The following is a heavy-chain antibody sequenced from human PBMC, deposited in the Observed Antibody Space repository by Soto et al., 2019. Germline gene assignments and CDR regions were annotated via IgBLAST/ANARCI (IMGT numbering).Heavy chain of an antibody. CDR3: ATRTDYYYGSGSLGGMDV. CDR2: IYYSGST. CDR1: GGSISSGSYY. J-gene: IGHJ6*02. V-gene: IGHV4-31*03. D-gene: IGHD3-10*01. Sequence: QVQLQESGPGLVKPSQTLSLTCTASGGSISSGSYYWSWIRQLPGKGLEWIGYIYYSGSTYYNPSLKSRVTISVDTSKNPFSLKLNSVTAADTAVYYCATRTDYYYGSGSLGGMDVWGQGTTVTVSS.